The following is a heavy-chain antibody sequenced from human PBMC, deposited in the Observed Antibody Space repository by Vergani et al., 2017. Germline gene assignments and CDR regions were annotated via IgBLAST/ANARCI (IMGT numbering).Heavy chain of an antibody. J-gene: IGHJ6*03. CDR2: IYWNDDQ. CDR1: GFSLNTRGVS. CDR3: VYRKTGCGTTGCFYPFYCYYYMDV. D-gene: IGHD1-7*01. Sequence: QITLKESGPTLVKPTQTLTLTCTFSGFSLNTRGVSVAWIRQPPGKALDWLALIYWNDDQHYSPSLNNRVTITKDTSKNQVVLTITNMDYFDTGTYYCVYRKTGCGTTGCFYPFYCYYYMDVGGKGTTVTVSS. V-gene: IGHV2-5*04.